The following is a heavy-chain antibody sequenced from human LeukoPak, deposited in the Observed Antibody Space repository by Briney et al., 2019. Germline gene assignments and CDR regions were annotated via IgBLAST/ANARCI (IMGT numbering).Heavy chain of an antibody. J-gene: IGHJ4*02. CDR3: AKERDPWGSIASCYLDY. CDR2: IRYDGSNK. V-gene: IGHV3-30*02. Sequence: GGSLRLSCAASGFTFSSYGTHWVRQAPGKGLEWVAFIRYDGSNKYYADSVKGRVTISRDNSKNTLYLLLNSLRTEDTAVYYCAKERDPWGSIASCYLDYWGQGTQVTVSS. D-gene: IGHD2-2*01. CDR1: GFTFSSYG.